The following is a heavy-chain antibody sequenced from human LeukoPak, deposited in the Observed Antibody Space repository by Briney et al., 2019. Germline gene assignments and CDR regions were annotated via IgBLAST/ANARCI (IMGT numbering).Heavy chain of an antibody. CDR1: GFIFSSYW. V-gene: IGHV3-7*01. Sequence: GGSLRLSCAASGFIFSSYWMSWVRQAPGKGLEWVANIKQDGSEKYYVDSVKGRFTISRDNAKNSLYLQMNSLRAEDTAVYYCTRALGNWGQGTLVTVSS. CDR3: TRALGN. J-gene: IGHJ4*02. D-gene: IGHD7-27*01. CDR2: IKQDGSEK.